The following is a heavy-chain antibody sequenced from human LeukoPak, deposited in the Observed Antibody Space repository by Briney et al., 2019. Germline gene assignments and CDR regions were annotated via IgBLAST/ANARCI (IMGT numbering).Heavy chain of an antibody. Sequence: PSETLSLTCTVSGASMNSSNWWSWVRQSPGKGLEWIGEIYRSGSTNYNPSLKSRVTISVDTSKNQFSLKLSSVTAADTAVYYCARGQRYGSGSYPYWGQGTLVTVSS. CDR1: GASMNSSNW. D-gene: IGHD3-10*01. CDR3: ARGQRYGSGSYPY. V-gene: IGHV4-4*02. CDR2: IYRSGST. J-gene: IGHJ4*02.